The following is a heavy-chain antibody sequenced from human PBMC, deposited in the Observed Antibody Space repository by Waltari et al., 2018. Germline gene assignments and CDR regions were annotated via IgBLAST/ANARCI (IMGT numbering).Heavy chain of an antibody. Sequence: QVQLQESGPGLVKPSETLSLTCTVSGGSISSYYWSWIRQPPGKGLEWIGYIYYSGSTNYNPSLKSRVTISVDTSKNQFSLKLSSVTAADTAVYYCARGWELRGMFYYYYMDVWGKGTTVTVSS. V-gene: IGHV4-59*01. CDR3: ARGWELRGMFYYYYMDV. CDR2: IYYSGST. D-gene: IGHD1-26*01. CDR1: GGSISSYY. J-gene: IGHJ6*03.